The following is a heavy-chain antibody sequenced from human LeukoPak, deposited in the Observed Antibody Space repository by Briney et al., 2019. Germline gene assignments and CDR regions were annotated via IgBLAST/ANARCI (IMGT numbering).Heavy chain of an antibody. Sequence: PGGSLRLSCAASGFTFSSYEMNWVRQAPGKGLERVSYISSSGSTIYYADSVKGRFTISRDNAKNSLYLQMNSLRAEDTAVYYCARRRVYCSGGSCYSMVYYGMDVWGQGTTVTVSS. V-gene: IGHV3-48*03. CDR3: ARRRVYCSGGSCYSMVYYGMDV. D-gene: IGHD2-15*01. J-gene: IGHJ6*02. CDR1: GFTFSSYE. CDR2: ISSSGSTI.